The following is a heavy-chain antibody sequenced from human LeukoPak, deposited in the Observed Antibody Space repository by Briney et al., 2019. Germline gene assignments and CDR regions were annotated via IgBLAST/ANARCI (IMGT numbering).Heavy chain of an antibody. Sequence: GGSLRLSCAASGFIFSDYSLNWVRQASGKGLEWVSYITSSSGTTYYADSVKGRFTISRDNAKNSLSLQMNSLRAEDTAVYYCARVRGGWYLDYWGQGTLVTVSS. CDR2: ITSSSGTT. CDR3: ARVRGGWYLDY. V-gene: IGHV3-48*01. D-gene: IGHD6-19*01. J-gene: IGHJ4*02. CDR1: GFIFSDYS.